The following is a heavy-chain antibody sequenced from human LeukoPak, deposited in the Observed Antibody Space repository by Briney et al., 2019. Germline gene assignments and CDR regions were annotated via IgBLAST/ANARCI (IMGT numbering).Heavy chain of an antibody. J-gene: IGHJ6*02. CDR3: AARRSYFYYHYGMDV. Sequence: SETLSLTCTVSGGSISTSSYYWGWIRQPPGKGLEWIGSIYYSGNTYYNPSLNSRLTISVDTSKNQFSLKLSSVTAADTAVYYCAARRSYFYYHYGMDVWGQGTTVTVSS. D-gene: IGHD1-26*01. CDR1: GGSISTSSYY. CDR2: IYYSGNT. V-gene: IGHV4-39*07.